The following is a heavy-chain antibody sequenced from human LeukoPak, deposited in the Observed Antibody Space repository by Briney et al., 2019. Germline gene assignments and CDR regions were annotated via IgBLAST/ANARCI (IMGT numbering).Heavy chain of an antibody. CDR3: VRHYVLHIVGPSY. D-gene: IGHD1-26*01. Sequence: GSLRLSCAASGFTFSNYGMSWIRQPPGKGLEWIGYIYYSGSTNYNPSLKSRVTISVDSSKNQFSLKVNSVTAADTAMYFCVRHYVLHIVGPSYWGQGILVTVSS. CDR2: IYYSGST. V-gene: IGHV4-59*08. CDR1: GFTFSNYG. J-gene: IGHJ4*02.